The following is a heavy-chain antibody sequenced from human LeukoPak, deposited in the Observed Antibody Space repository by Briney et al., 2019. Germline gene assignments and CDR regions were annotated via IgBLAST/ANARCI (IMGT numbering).Heavy chain of an antibody. V-gene: IGHV4-34*01. CDR1: GGSFSGYY. CDR3: ARVPVRSSWHSGRWFDP. CDR2: INHSGST. D-gene: IGHD6-13*01. J-gene: IGHJ5*02. Sequence: PSETLSLTCAVYGGSFSGYYWSWIRQPPGKGLEWIGEINHSGSTNYNPSLKSRVTISVDTSKNQFSLKLSSVTAADTAVYYCARVPVRSSWHSGRWFDPWGQGTLVTVSS.